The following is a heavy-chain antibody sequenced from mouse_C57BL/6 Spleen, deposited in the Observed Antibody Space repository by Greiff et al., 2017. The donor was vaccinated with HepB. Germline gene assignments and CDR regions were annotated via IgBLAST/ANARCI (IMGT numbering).Heavy chain of an antibody. CDR1: GYTFTSYW. CDR2: IDPSDSYT. J-gene: IGHJ2*01. CDR3: ARGEVTTGVDY. D-gene: IGHD2-2*01. Sequence: QVQLKQPGAELVRPGTSVKLSCKASGYTFTSYWMHWVKQRPGQGLEWIGVIDPSDSYTNYNQKFKGKATLTVDTSSSTAYMQLSSLTSEDSAVYYCARGEVTTGVDYWGQGTTLTVSS. V-gene: IGHV1-59*01.